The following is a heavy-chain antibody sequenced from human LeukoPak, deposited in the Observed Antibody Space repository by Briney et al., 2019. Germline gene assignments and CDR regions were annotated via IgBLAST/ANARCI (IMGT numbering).Heavy chain of an antibody. D-gene: IGHD3-16*01. CDR2: IYYSGST. CDR3: ARYVRRWFDP. V-gene: IGHV4-31*03. J-gene: IGHJ5*02. CDR1: GGSISSGGYY. Sequence: SETLSLTCTVSGGSISSGGYYWSWVRQHPGKGLEWIGYIYYSGSTYYNPSLKSRVTISVDTSKTQFSLKLSSVTAADTAVYYCARYVRRWFDPWGQGTLVTVSS.